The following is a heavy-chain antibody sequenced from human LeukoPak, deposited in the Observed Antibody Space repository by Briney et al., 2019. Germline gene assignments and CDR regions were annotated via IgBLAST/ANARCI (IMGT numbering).Heavy chain of an antibody. CDR3: ARDSSSFPNYFDL. Sequence: GGSLRFSCAASGFTVGDNFMSWVRQAPGKGLEWVSLIYSAGDTFYSDSVRGRFTISRDNSKNTLYLQMNSLRAEDTAFYYCARDSSSFPNYFDLWGQGTLVTVSS. J-gene: IGHJ4*02. CDR2: IYSAGDT. D-gene: IGHD2/OR15-2a*01. CDR1: GFTVGDNF. V-gene: IGHV3-53*01.